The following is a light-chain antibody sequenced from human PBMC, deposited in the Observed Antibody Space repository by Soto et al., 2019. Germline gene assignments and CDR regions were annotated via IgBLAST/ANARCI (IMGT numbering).Light chain of an antibody. J-gene: IGKJ1*01. CDR3: QQCGTPPPT. Sequence: DIVMTQSPDSLAVSLGERATINCKSSQSVLYSSNNKNYLAWYQQKPGQPPKLLIYWASTRESGFPDRFSGRGSGTDFTLTITSLQADDVSVYYCQQCGTPPPTFGQGTKVEIK. CDR1: QSVLYSSNNKNY. V-gene: IGKV4-1*01. CDR2: WAS.